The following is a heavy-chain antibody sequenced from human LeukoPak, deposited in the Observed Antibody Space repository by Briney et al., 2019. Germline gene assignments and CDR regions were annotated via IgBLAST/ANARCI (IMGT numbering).Heavy chain of an antibody. D-gene: IGHD3-10*01. CDR2: IKQGGSEK. J-gene: IGHJ4*02. Sequence: GGSLRLSCEASGFTFGTFWMSWVRQAPGKVLEWVANIKQGGSEKNYVDSVKGRFTIARDDAKNSLYLQMNSLRAEDTAVYFCARDKGGMVPFDYWGQGTLVTVSS. CDR3: ARDKGGMVPFDY. V-gene: IGHV3-7*01. CDR1: GFTFGTFW.